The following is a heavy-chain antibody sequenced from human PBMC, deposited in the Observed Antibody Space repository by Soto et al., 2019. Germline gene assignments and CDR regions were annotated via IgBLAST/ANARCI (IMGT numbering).Heavy chain of an antibody. V-gene: IGHV3-23*01. Sequence: EVQLLESGGGLLQPGGSLRLSCAASGFSFSSKAINWVRQAPGKGLEWVSTISAGGGSTHYADSVKGRFTISRDNSKNTLYLQMNSLRVEDTAVYYCAKSGSYVGSSIDYWGQGTLVTVSS. J-gene: IGHJ4*02. CDR1: GFSFSSKA. CDR2: ISAGGGST. D-gene: IGHD2-21*01. CDR3: AKSGSYVGSSIDY.